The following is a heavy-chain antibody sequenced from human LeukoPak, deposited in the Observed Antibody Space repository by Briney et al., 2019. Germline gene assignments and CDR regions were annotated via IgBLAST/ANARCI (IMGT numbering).Heavy chain of an antibody. D-gene: IGHD1-1*01. V-gene: IGHV4-59*01. J-gene: IGHJ4*02. CDR2: VYYSGST. CDR3: ARDRQLERRGLDY. CDR1: GDSMSNYY. Sequence: PSETLSLTCTVSGDSMSNYYWSWFRQPPGKGLEWIGFVYYSGSTNYNPSLKSRVTISIDTSKNQFSLKLSSVTPADTAVYYCARDRQLERRGLDYWGQGALVTVSS.